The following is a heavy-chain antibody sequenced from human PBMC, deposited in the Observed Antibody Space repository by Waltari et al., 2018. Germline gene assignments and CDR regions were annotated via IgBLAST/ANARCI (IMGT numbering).Heavy chain of an antibody. Sequence: QVTLRESGPALVKPTQTLTLTCTFSGFALTMSAMRVSWIRQPPGKALQWLARIDWNGDEKYNPSLKTRLTISRDISKNQVVLTMTNMDPVDTATYYCGRESYYDTGSAFDVWGQGTLVTVSS. CDR2: IDWNGDE. CDR1: GFALTMSAMR. CDR3: GRESYYDTGSAFDV. V-gene: IGHV2-70*15. D-gene: IGHD3-22*01. J-gene: IGHJ3*01.